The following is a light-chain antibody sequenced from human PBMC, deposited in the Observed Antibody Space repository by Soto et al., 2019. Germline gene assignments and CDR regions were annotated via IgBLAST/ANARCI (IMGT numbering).Light chain of an antibody. CDR3: QQSYSTPRT. Sequence: DIQMTQSPSSLSASVGDRVTITCRASQNISSYLNWYQQKPGKAPKLLVYATSSLEGGVPSRFSGSGSGPEFTLTISSLQPEDFVPYYCQQSYSTPRTFGQGTKVEIK. CDR1: QNISSY. V-gene: IGKV1-39*01. J-gene: IGKJ1*01. CDR2: ATS.